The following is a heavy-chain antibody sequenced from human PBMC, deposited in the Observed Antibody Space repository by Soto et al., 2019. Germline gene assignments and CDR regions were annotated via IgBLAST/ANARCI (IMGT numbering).Heavy chain of an antibody. D-gene: IGHD3-3*01. CDR1: GVTFSSYS. V-gene: IGHV3-21*01. Sequence: GGSLRLSCAASGVTFSSYSMNWVRQAPGKGLEWVSSISSSSSHIYYADSVKGRFTISRDNAKNSLYLQMNSLRAEDTAVYYCARDGGSANYDFWSGYPALDYWGQGTLVTVSS. CDR3: ARDGGSANYDFWSGYPALDY. J-gene: IGHJ4*02. CDR2: ISSSSSHI.